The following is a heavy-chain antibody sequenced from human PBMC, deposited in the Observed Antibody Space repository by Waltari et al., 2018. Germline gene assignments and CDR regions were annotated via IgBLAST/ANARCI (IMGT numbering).Heavy chain of an antibody. V-gene: IGHV1-69*13. J-gene: IGHJ2*01. CDR2: IIPIFGTA. CDR1: GGTFSSYA. Sequence: QVQLVRSGAEVKKPGSSVKVSCKASGGTFSSYAISWVRQAPGQGLEWMGGIIPIFGTANYAQKFQGRVTITADESTSTAYMELSSLRSEDTAVYYCARVGDYGDDFYWYFDLWGRGTLVTVSS. CDR3: ARVGDYGDDFYWYFDL. D-gene: IGHD4-17*01.